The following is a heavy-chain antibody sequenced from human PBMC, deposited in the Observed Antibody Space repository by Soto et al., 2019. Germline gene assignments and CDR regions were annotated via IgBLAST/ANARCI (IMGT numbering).Heavy chain of an antibody. Sequence: SETLSLSCTVSGVSISSSSYYWGWIRQPPGKGLEWIGSIYYSGSTYYNPSLKSRVTISVDTSKNQFSLKLSSVTAADTAVYYCARRGVDNYYYYGMDVWGQGTTVTVSS. J-gene: IGHJ6*02. D-gene: IGHD2-8*02. CDR3: ARRGVDNYYYYGMDV. V-gene: IGHV4-39*01. CDR2: IYYSGST. CDR1: GVSISSSSYY.